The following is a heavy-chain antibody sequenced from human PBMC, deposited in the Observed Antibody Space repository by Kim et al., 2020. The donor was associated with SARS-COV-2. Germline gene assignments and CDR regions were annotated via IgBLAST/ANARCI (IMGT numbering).Heavy chain of an antibody. D-gene: IGHD6-13*01. CDR1: GFTVSSNY. CDR2: IYSGGST. V-gene: IGHV3-66*01. CDR3: ARGRVAAAGIDY. J-gene: IGHJ4*02. Sequence: GGSLRLSCAVSGFTVSSNYMTWVRQASGKGLEWVSVIYSGGSTYYGDSVKGRFTISRDNSKNTLSLQMNSLTTEDTAVYYCARGRVAAAGIDYWGQGTL.